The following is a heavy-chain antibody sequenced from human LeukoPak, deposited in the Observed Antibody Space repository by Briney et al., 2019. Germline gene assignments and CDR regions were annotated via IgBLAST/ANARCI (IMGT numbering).Heavy chain of an antibody. CDR2: IIPILGIA. J-gene: IGHJ4*02. D-gene: IGHD6-13*01. CDR1: GGTFSSYT. Sequence: SVKVSCKASGGTFSSYTISWVRQAPGQGLEWMGRIIPILGIANYAQKFQGRVTITADKSTSTAYMELSSLRPEDTAVYYCARAGVAAAGYDYWGQGTLVTVSS. V-gene: IGHV1-69*02. CDR3: ARAGVAAAGYDY.